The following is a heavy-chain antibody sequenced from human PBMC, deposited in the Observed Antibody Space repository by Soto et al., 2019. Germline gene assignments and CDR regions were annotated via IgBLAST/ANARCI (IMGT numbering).Heavy chain of an antibody. V-gene: IGHV3-21*01. D-gene: IGHD2-15*01. CDR2: ISSSSSYI. CDR1: GFTFSSYS. J-gene: IGHJ1*01. CDR3: AMIYCSGGSCNGYFQH. Sequence: EVQLVESGGGLVKPGGSLRLSCAASGFTFSSYSMNWVRQAPGKGLEWVSSISSSSSYIYYADSVKGRFTISRDNAKNSLYLQMNSLRAEETAVYYCAMIYCSGGSCNGYFQHWGQGTLVTVSS.